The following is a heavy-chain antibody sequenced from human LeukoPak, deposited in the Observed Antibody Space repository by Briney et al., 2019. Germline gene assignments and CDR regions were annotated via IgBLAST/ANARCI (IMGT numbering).Heavy chain of an antibody. CDR2: VNADSGGT. CDR3: AREWVMRKYYFDY. CDR1: GNTFTGYY. D-gene: IGHD3-16*01. V-gene: IGHV1-2*02. Sequence: GASVRVSCKASGNTFTGYYIHWVRQAPGQGLEWMGCVNADSGGTNYAQKFQGRVTMTRDTSISTAYMELSRLRSDDTAVYYCAREWVMRKYYFDYWGQGTLVTVSS. J-gene: IGHJ4*02.